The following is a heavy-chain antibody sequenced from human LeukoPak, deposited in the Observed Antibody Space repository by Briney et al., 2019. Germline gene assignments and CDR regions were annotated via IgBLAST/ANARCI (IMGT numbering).Heavy chain of an antibody. V-gene: IGHV3-53*01. CDR2: IYSGGST. J-gene: IGHJ6*04. CDR3: ARDAYYYGSGSYYKVSYGMDV. CDR1: GFTVSSNY. D-gene: IGHD3-10*01. Sequence: GGSLRLSCAASGFTVSSNYMSWVRPAPGKGLEWDSVIYSGGSTYYADSVKGRFTISRDNSKNTLYLQMNSLRAEDTAVYYCARDAYYYGSGSYYKVSYGMDVWGKGTTVTVSS.